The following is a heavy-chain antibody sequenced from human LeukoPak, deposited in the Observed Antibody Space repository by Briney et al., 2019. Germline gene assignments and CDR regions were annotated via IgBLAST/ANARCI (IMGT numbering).Heavy chain of an antibody. CDR2: IYYTGST. J-gene: IGHJ4*02. D-gene: IGHD3-16*01. V-gene: IGHV4-59*01. CDR1: RGSFSSYN. CDR3: AVGPYIWRTSYYCDY. Sequence: PSETLSLTCTVSRGSFSSYNWRWFVQPPGKGLEWIGDIYYTGSTNYNPSLKSGVTISVDTSTNQFYLKLDSVTAADTAVYYLAVGPYIWRTSYYCDYWGQGTLVTVSS.